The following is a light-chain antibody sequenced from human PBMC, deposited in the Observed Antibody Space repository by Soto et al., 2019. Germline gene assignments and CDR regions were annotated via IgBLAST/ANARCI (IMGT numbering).Light chain of an antibody. J-gene: IGLJ2*01. V-gene: IGLV1-40*01. CDR3: QSYDSSLSSVV. CDR2: DNN. CDR1: SSNIGTGYD. Sequence: QSVLTQPPSVSGAPGQRVTVSCTGSSSNIGTGYDVHWYQQLPGTAPKLLIYDNNNRPSGVPDRFSGSKSGTSASLAITGLQAEDEADYYCQSYDSSLSSVVFGGGTKHTVL.